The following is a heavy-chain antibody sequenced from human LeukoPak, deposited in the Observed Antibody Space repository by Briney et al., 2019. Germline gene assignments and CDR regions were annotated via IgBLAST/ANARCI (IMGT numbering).Heavy chain of an antibody. J-gene: IGHJ4*02. CDR2: ISSSSSTI. V-gene: IGHV3-48*04. D-gene: IGHD6-13*01. Sequence: GGSLRLSCVASGFTFRSYSMNWVRQAPGKGLDWVSYISSSSSTIYYADSVKGRFTISRDNAKNTLYLQMNSLRAEDTAVYYCAKPDQVGSSWTEWASGGYFDYWGQGTLVTVSS. CDR1: GFTFRSYS. CDR3: AKPDQVGSSWTEWASGGYFDY.